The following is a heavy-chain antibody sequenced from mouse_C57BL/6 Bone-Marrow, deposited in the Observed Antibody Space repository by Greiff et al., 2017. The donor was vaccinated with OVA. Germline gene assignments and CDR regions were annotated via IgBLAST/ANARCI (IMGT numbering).Heavy chain of an antibody. D-gene: IGHD1-1*01. Sequence: QVQLQQPGAELVRPGTSVKLSCKASGYTFTSYWMHWVKQRPGQGLEWIGVIDPSDSYTNYNQKFKGKATLTVDTSSSTAYMQLSSLTSEDSEVYYCARCGDYFYAMDYWGQGTSVTVSS. V-gene: IGHV1-59*01. J-gene: IGHJ4*01. CDR1: GYTFTSYW. CDR2: IDPSDSYT. CDR3: ARCGDYFYAMDY.